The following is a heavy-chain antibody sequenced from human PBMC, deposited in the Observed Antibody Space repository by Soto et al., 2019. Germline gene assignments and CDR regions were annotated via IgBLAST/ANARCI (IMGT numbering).Heavy chain of an antibody. V-gene: IGHV3-30-3*01. CDR1: GFTFISYA. CDR2: LSYDGRNK. D-gene: IGHD6-13*01. J-gene: IGHJ4*02. Sequence: QVQLVESGGGVVQPGRSLRLSCAASGFTFISYAMHWVRQAPDKGLEWVAVLSYDGRNKYYADSVKGRFTISRDNSKHPLYLQMNSLRPADTAVYYCARDLYSSSWQNFDYWGQGTLVTVSS. CDR3: ARDLYSSSWQNFDY.